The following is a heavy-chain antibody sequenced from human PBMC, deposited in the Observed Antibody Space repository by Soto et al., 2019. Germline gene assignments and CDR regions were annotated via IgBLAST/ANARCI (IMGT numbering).Heavy chain of an antibody. V-gene: IGHV4-39*01. D-gene: IGHD1-20*01. CDR2: VFYSGSP. J-gene: IGHJ4*02. Sequence: QLQLQESGPGLVKSSETLSLTCTDSGGSISSSHYWGWIRQPPGKGLEWIGSVFYSGSPYYSPSFKSRITISVDTSKNQFSLRVRSVTATDTAVYFCARHYNTGAFFDYWGQGNLVTVSS. CDR1: GGSISSSHY. CDR3: ARHYNTGAFFDY.